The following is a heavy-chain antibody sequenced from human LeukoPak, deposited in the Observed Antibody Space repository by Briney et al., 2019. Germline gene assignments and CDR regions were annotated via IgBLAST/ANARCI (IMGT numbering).Heavy chain of an antibody. J-gene: IGHJ4*02. V-gene: IGHV4-59*01. CDR2: AYYSGST. CDR1: GGSISSYY. CDR3: ARLSSGWSHYFDN. D-gene: IGHD6-19*01. Sequence: SETLSLTCYVNVSGGSISSYYWSWIRQPPGKGLEWIGYAYYSGSTNYNPSLKSRVTISVDTSKNQFSLRLSSVTAADTAVYYCARLSSGWSHYFDNWGQGTLVTVSS.